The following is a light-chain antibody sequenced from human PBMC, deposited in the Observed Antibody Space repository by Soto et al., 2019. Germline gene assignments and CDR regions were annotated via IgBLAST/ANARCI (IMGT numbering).Light chain of an antibody. CDR2: DAS. CDR3: QQRSNWPST. Sequence: EIVLTQSPATLSLSPGERATLSCRASQSVSSYLAWYQQKPGQAPRLLIYDASNRATGIPARFSGSGSGTDFALTHSRPEAEDFAVYYCQQRSNWPSTFGGGTKVEIK. V-gene: IGKV3-11*01. J-gene: IGKJ4*01. CDR1: QSVSSY.